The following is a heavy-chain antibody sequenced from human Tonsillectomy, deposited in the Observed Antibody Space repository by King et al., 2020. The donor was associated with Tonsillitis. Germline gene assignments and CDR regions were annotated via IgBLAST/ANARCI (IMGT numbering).Heavy chain of an antibody. CDR2: ISSSSSYI. CDR1: GFTFSSYS. CDR3: ARGIVGATKEA. Sequence: VQLVESGGGLVKPGGSLRLSRAASGFTFSSYSMNWVRQAPGKGLEWVSSISSSSSYIYYADSVKGRFTISRDNAKNSLYLQMNSLRAEDTAVYYCARGIVGATKEAWGQGTLVTVSS. J-gene: IGHJ5*02. D-gene: IGHD1-26*01. V-gene: IGHV3-21*01.